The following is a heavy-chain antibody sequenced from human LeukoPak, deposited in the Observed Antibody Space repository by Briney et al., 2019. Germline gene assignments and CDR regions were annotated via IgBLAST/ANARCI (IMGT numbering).Heavy chain of an antibody. CDR3: ARVLEVLSDAFDI. CDR2: TYRGDAT. CDR1: GFTFSNYW. D-gene: IGHD3-3*01. V-gene: IGHV3-53*01. J-gene: IGHJ3*02. Sequence: SGGSLRLSCAASGFTFSNYWMHWVRQAPGQGLEWVSVTYRGDATNYAESVKGRFSIPRDNSKNTLYLQMNSLRAEDTAVYYCARVLEVLSDAFDIWGQGTMVTVSS.